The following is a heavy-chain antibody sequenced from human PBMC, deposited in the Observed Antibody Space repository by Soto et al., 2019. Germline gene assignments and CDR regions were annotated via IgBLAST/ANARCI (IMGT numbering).Heavy chain of an antibody. J-gene: IGHJ5*02. V-gene: IGHV4-61*08. CDR2: IYYSGNT. CDR1: GGSASSGDYY. Sequence: SESRALTDTVSGGSASSGDYYWSWIRQPPGKGLEWIGYIYYSGNTNYNPSLKSRVIISVDTSKNLFSLKLTSVTAADTAVYYCARIPVDTSMISSLDPWGQGPLVTGSS. D-gene: IGHD5-18*01. CDR3: ARIPVDTSMISSLDP.